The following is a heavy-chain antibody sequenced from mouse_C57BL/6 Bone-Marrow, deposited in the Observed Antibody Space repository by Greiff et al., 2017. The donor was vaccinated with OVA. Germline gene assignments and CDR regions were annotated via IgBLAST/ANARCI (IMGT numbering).Heavy chain of an antibody. J-gene: IGHJ2*01. D-gene: IGHD3-2*02. Sequence: HVQLQQSGAELARPGASVKLSCKASGYTFTSYGISWVKQRTGQGLEWIGEIYPRSGNTYYNEKFKGKATLTADKSSSTAYMELRSLTSEDSAVYFCAREGPVSGYFDDWGQGTTLTVSS. V-gene: IGHV1-81*01. CDR3: AREGPVSGYFDD. CDR1: GYTFTSYG. CDR2: IYPRSGNT.